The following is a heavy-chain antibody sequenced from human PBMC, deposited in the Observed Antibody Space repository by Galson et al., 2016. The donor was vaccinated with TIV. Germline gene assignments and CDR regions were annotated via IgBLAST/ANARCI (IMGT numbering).Heavy chain of an antibody. J-gene: IGHJ4*02. V-gene: IGHV4-61*02. CDR3: ARASFGSGTYYHYFDF. CDR1: GASISSGAYY. Sequence: TLSLTCTVSGASISSGAYYWSWIRQSAGKGLEWIGRFYSSGNSDYKPSLRRRVTISGDKSKNQVSLTLPSVTAADTAVYYCARASFGSGTYYHYFDFWGPGILVTVSS. D-gene: IGHD3-10*01. CDR2: FYSSGNS.